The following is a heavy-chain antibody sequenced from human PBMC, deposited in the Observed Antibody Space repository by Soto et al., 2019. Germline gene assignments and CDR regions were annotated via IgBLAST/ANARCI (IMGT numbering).Heavy chain of an antibody. CDR3: TRSGKSLLDY. Sequence: QVQLQESGPGLVEPSQTLSLNCTVSGASISSGDFYWGWVPQSPDMGLEWFGNFSYNGRSYYNQSLKSRVTMSVDPSNNQFSVKLTSVIPADTAVYFCTRSGKSLLDYWGQGALGAVSA. CDR2: FSYNGRS. V-gene: IGHV4-30-4*01. D-gene: IGHD1-26*01. CDR1: GASISSGDFY. J-gene: IGHJ4*02.